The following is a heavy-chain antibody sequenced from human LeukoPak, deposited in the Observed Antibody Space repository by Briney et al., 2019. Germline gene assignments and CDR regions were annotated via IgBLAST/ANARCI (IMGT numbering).Heavy chain of an antibody. CDR2: INHSGST. J-gene: IGHJ4*02. CDR1: GGSFSGYY. D-gene: IGHD3-10*01. CDR3: ARARMVRGVD. V-gene: IGHV4-34*01. Sequence: SETLSLTCAVYGGSFSGYYWSWIRQPPGKGLEWIGEINHSGSTNYNPSLKSRVTISVDTSKNQCSLKLSSVTAADTAVYYCARARMVRGVDWGQGTLVTVSS.